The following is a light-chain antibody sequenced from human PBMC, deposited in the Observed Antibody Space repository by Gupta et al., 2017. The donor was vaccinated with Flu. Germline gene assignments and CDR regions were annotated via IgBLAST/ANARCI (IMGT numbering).Light chain of an antibody. CDR2: KAS. V-gene: IGKV1-5*03. Sequence: VGDRVTITCRASQSISSWVAWYQQKPGKAPKVLINKASNLESGVPSRFSGSGSGTEFTLTISSLQPDDFATYYCQQYSSYWTFGQGTKVEIK. J-gene: IGKJ1*01. CDR1: QSISSW. CDR3: QQYSSYWT.